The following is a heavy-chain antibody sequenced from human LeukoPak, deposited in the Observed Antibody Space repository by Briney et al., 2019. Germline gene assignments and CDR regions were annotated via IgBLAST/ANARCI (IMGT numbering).Heavy chain of an antibody. CDR1: GFTFSSYG. J-gene: IGHJ6*02. V-gene: IGHV3-64*01. D-gene: IGHD3-3*01. CDR2: MSSNGGSA. Sequence: PGGSLRLSCAASGFTFSSYGMHWVRQAPGKGLEYVSAMSSNGGSAYYANSVKGRFTISRDNSKNTLYLQMGSLRVEDMAVYYCARAGSTIFGVVIPYGMDVWGQGTTVTVSS. CDR3: ARAGSTIFGVVIPYGMDV.